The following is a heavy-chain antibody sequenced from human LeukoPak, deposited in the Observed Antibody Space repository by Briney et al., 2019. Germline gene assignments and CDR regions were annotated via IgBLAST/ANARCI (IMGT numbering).Heavy chain of an antibody. CDR1: GFTFSSYG. Sequence: GGSLRLSCAASGFTFSSYGMHWVRQAPGKGLEGVAVIWYDGSNKYYADSVKGRFTISRDYSKNTLYLQMNSLRAEGTAVYYCARDAEGFDYWGQGTLVTVSS. CDR3: ARDAEGFDY. V-gene: IGHV3-33*01. CDR2: IWYDGSNK. J-gene: IGHJ4*02.